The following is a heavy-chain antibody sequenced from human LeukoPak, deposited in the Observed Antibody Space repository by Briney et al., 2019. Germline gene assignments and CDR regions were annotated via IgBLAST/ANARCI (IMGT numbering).Heavy chain of an antibody. J-gene: IGHJ5*02. Sequence: SETLSLTCTVSGGSISSYYWSWIRQPPGKGLEWIGYIYYTRSTHYNPSLKSRVTISVDASKNQFSLKLSSVTAADTAVYYCALSGCSSTSCFTFDPWGQGTLVTVSS. CDR3: ALSGCSSTSCFTFDP. V-gene: IGHV4-59*12. CDR1: GGSISSYY. CDR2: IYYTRST. D-gene: IGHD2-2*01.